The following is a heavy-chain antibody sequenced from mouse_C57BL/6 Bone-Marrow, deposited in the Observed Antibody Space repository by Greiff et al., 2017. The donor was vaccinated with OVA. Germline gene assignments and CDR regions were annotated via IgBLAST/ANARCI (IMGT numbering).Heavy chain of an antibody. D-gene: IGHD1-1*01. Sequence: VQLVESGPGLVAPSQSLSITCTVSGFSLTSYGVDWVRQSPGKGLEWLGVIWGVGSTNYNSAIKSRLSISKDNSKSQVFLKMNSLQTDDTAMYYGASFITGFAYWGQGTLVTVSA. CDR3: ASFITGFAY. CDR1: GFSLTSYG. J-gene: IGHJ3*01. CDR2: IWGVGST. V-gene: IGHV2-6*01.